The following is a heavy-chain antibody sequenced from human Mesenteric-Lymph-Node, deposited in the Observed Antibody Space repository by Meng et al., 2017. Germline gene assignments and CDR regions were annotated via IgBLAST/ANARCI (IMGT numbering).Heavy chain of an antibody. CDR2: INQDGGEK. V-gene: IGHV3-7*01. J-gene: IGHJ4*02. CDR1: GFTFSSYA. D-gene: IGHD3-22*01. CDR3: ARFRHLRGYRNGYFDY. Sequence: GGSLRLSYAASGFTFSSYAMSWVRQAPGKGLEWVTNINQDGGEKYYVDSVKGRFTISRDNAKNSLYLQMNSLRAEDTAVYYCARFRHLRGYRNGYFDYWGQGALVTVSS.